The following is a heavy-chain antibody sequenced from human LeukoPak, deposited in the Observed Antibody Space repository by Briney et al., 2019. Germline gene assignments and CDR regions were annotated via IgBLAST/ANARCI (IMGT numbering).Heavy chain of an antibody. CDR2: ISYDGSNK. J-gene: IGHJ4*02. V-gene: IGHV3-30*18. Sequence: GGSLRLSCAASGFTFSSYGMHWVRQAPGKGLEWVAVISYDGSNKYYADSVKGRFTISRDNSKNTLYLQMNSLRAEDTAVYYCAKQQRITMIVFFDYWGQGTLVTVSS. CDR1: GFTFSSYG. D-gene: IGHD3-22*01. CDR3: AKQQRITMIVFFDY.